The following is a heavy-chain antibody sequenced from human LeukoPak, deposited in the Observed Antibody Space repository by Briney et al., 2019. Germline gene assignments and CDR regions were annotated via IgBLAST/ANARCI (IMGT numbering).Heavy chain of an antibody. D-gene: IGHD2-15*01. J-gene: IGHJ4*02. V-gene: IGHV4-59*01. CDR3: AREPSDRRFCSAASCAGVFDF. CDR1: GGSFSGYY. CDR2: IHYSGNT. Sequence: SETLSLTCAVYGGSFSGYYWSWIRQPPGKGLEWIGYIHYSGNTNYNPSLKSRVTISLDTSKTQFSLKLTSVTAADTAVYYCAREPSDRRFCSAASCAGVFDFWGQGTLVTVSS.